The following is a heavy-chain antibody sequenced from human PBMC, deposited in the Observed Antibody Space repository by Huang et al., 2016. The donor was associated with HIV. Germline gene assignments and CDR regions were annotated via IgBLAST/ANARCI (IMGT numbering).Heavy chain of an antibody. CDR1: GFSLESFN. J-gene: IGHJ4*02. CDR3: VKDRGQQLSPFDS. V-gene: IGHV3-21*01. CDR2: ISPSSSFI. Sequence: EVQLVDSGGGLVKPGGSLRLSCAASGFSLESFNMFWVRQTPAKGLQWVASISPSSSFIEYADSVKGRFSISRDNAKNSLYLQMNSLRGEDTAVYYCVKDRGQQLSPFDSWGQGTLVTVSS. D-gene: IGHD6-13*01.